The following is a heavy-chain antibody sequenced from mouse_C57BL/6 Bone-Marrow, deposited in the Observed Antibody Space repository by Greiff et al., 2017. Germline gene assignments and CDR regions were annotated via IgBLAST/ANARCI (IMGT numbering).Heavy chain of an antibody. CDR3: AKMEYYDYLRDFDV. J-gene: IGHJ1*03. Sequence: QVQLKESGPGLVQPSQSLSITCTVSGFSLTSYGVHWVRQSPGKGLEWLGVIWRGGSTDYNAAFMSRLSITKDNSKSQVFFKMNSLQADDTAIYYCAKMEYYDYLRDFDVWGTGTTVTVSS. V-gene: IGHV2-5*01. CDR1: GFSLTSYG. D-gene: IGHD2-4*01. CDR2: IWRGGST.